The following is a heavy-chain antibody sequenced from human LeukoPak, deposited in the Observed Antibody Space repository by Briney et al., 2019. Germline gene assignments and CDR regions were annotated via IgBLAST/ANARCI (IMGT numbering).Heavy chain of an antibody. CDR1: GFTFSSYS. CDR3: ARAERVQQLVYYYYYMDV. CDR2: ISSSSSYI. D-gene: IGHD6-6*01. Sequence: KPGGSLRLSCAASGFTFSSYSMNWVRQAPGKGLEGVSSISSSSSYIYYADSVKGRFTISRDNAKNSLYLQMNSLRAEDTAVYYCARAERVQQLVYYYYYMDVWGKGTTVTVSS. J-gene: IGHJ6*03. V-gene: IGHV3-21*01.